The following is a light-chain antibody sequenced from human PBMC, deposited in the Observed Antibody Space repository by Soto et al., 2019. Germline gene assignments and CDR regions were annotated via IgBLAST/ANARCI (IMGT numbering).Light chain of an antibody. CDR1: QTISSW. CDR3: QQYTNWPLT. V-gene: IGKV1-5*03. Sequence: DIQMTQSPSTLSGSVGDRVTITCRASQTISSWLAWYQQKPGKAPKLLIYKASTLKSGVPSRFSGSGSGTEFTLTISSLQPDDFATYYCQQYTNWPLTFGGGTKVEI. CDR2: KAS. J-gene: IGKJ4*01.